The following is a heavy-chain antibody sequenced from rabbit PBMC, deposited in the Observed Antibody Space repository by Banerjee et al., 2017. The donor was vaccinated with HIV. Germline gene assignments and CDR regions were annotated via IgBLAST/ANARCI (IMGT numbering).Heavy chain of an antibody. CDR3: ARDQGGYSYYTGMAL. Sequence: QEQLVESGGGLVQPGGSLKLSCKASGFDFSSYGVSWVRQAPGKGLEWIGYIDPVFGSTYYASWVNGRFTISLDKAQNTVFLQMTSLTAADTATYFCARDQGGYSYYTGMALWGPGTLVTVS. CDR2: IDPVFGST. V-gene: IGHV1S47*01. D-gene: IGHD8-1*01. J-gene: IGHJ4*01. CDR1: GFDFSSYG.